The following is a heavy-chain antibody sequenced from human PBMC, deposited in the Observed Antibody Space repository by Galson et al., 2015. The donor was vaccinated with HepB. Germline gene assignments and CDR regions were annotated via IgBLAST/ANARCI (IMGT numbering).Heavy chain of an antibody. Sequence: SLRLSCAASGFTFRNHWMSWVRQAPGKGLEWVANIKKDGSEKYYVDSVKDRFIISRDNAKNSLYLIMNSLRVEDTAVYFCVRDQIVARGYSYYYYGAMDVWGQGTPVNVS. V-gene: IGHV3-7*03. CDR2: IKKDGSEK. CDR1: GFTFRNHW. CDR3: VRDQIVARGYSYYYYGAMDV. J-gene: IGHJ6*02. D-gene: IGHD3-10*01.